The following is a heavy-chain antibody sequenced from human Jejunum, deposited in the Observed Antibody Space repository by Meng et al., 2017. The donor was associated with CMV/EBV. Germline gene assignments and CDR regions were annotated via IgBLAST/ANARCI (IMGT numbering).Heavy chain of an antibody. D-gene: IGHD1-1*01. CDR3: AREYPSTFYFDY. CDR1: VYTFTTSH. J-gene: IGHJ4*02. Sequence: SCKSSVYTFTTSHVHWVRQAPVQGLEYMGIIFSNGNTKHAQKFQGRLTLTRDTTTTTVYMELSGLRSDDTAVYFCAREYPSTFYFDYWGQGTLVTVSS. CDR2: IFSNGNT. V-gene: IGHV1-46*01.